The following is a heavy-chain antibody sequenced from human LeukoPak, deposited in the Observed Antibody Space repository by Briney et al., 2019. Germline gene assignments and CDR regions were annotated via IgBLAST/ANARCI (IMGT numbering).Heavy chain of an antibody. Sequence: GGSLRLSCAASGFTFSSYSMNWVRQAPGKGLEWVSSISSSSSYIYYADSVKGRFTISRDNAKNSLYLQMNSLRAEDTAVYYCARGPACSSTSCSSRDYWGQGTLVTVSS. CDR1: GFTFSSYS. D-gene: IGHD2-2*01. CDR2: ISSSSSYI. V-gene: IGHV3-21*01. CDR3: ARGPACSSTSCSSRDY. J-gene: IGHJ4*02.